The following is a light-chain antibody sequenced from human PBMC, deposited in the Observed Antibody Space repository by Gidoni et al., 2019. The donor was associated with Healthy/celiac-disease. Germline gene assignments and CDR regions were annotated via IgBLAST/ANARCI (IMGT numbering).Light chain of an antibody. CDR3: QQSYSTLT. CDR2: AAS. J-gene: IGKJ4*01. V-gene: IGKV1-39*01. CDR1: QSISSY. Sequence: DIQMTQSPSSLSASVGDRVTITCRASQSISSYLNWYQQKPGKAPKLLIYAASSLQSGVTSRFSGSGSGTDFTLTISSLQPEDFATYYCQQSYSTLTFGGGTKVEIK.